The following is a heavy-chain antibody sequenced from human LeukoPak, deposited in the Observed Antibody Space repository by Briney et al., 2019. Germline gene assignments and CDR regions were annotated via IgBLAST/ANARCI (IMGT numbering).Heavy chain of an antibody. J-gene: IGHJ5*02. CDR2: INPNSGGT. V-gene: IGHV1-2*04. CDR3: ARAGLWFGELSQRTQVNNWFDP. Sequence: ASVKVSCKASGYTFTGYYMHWVRQAPGQGLEWMGWINPNSGGTNYAQKFQGWVTMTRDTSISTAYMELSRLRSDDTAVYYCARAGLWFGELSQRTQVNNWFDPWGQGTLVTVSS. CDR1: GYTFTGYY. D-gene: IGHD3-10*01.